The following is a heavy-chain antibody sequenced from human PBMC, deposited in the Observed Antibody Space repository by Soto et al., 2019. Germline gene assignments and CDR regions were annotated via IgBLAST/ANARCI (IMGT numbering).Heavy chain of an antibody. CDR1: GGSISSYY. V-gene: IGHV4-4*02. D-gene: IGHD3-22*01. CDR2: IYHSGST. Sequence: SETLSLTCTVSGGSISSYYWSWVRQPPGKGLEWIGEIYHSGSTNYNPSLKSRVTISVDKSKNQFSLKLSSVTAADTAVYYCARSRVAYYYYDTVGYDYWGQGTLVTVSS. J-gene: IGHJ4*02. CDR3: ARSRVAYYYYDTVGYDY.